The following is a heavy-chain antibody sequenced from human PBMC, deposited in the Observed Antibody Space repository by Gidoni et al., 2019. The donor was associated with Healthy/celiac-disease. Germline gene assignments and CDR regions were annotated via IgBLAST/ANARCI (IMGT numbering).Heavy chain of an antibody. CDR2: ISYDGSNK. J-gene: IGHJ4*02. D-gene: IGHD4-17*01. V-gene: IGHV3-30-3*01. CDR3: ARDGGTTVVMFYFDY. Sequence: QVQLVESGGGVVQPGRSLRLSCSASGFTFSSYAMHWVRQAPGKGLEWVAVISYDGSNKYYADSVKGRFTISRDNSKNTLYLQMNSLRAEDTAVYYCARDGGTTVVMFYFDYWGQGTLVTVSS. CDR1: GFTFSSYA.